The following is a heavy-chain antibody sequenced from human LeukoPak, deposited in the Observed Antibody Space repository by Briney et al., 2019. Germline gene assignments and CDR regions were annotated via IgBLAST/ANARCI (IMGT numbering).Heavy chain of an antibody. Sequence: GESLRLSCAASGFIFSNSAMSWVRQAPGKGLEWVSVIYSGGSTYYADSVKGRFTISRDNSKNTLYLQMNSLRAEDTAVYYCARGHRYYDLRPYYGMDVWGQGTTVTVSS. D-gene: IGHD3-3*01. V-gene: IGHV3-53*01. CDR2: IYSGGST. J-gene: IGHJ6*02. CDR3: ARGHRYYDLRPYYGMDV. CDR1: GFIFSNSA.